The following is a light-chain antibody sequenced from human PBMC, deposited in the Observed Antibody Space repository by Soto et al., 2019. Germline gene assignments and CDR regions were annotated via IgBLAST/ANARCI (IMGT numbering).Light chain of an antibody. CDR2: DIN. CDR3: GTWDNSLSAYV. CDR1: SSNIGNNY. V-gene: IGLV1-51*01. Sequence: QSVLTQPPSVSAAPGQKVTISCSGSSSNIGNNYVSWYQQLPGTAPKLLIYDINKRPSGIPDRFSGSKSGTSATLGITGLQTGDEADYYCGTWDNSLSAYVFGTGTKVT. J-gene: IGLJ1*01.